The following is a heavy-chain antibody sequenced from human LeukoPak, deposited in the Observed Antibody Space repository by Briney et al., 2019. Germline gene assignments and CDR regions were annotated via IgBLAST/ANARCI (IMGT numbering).Heavy chain of an antibody. CDR1: GYIFTGYH. Sequence: ASVKVSCKASGYIFTGYHMHWVRQAPGQGLEWMGWINTKSGGTNYAQKFQGRVTMTRDTSISTAYMELRGLRSDDTAVYYCAGVPFLEYYDSSGYLDYWGQGTLVPVSS. CDR3: AGVPFLEYYDSSGYLDY. CDR2: INTKSGGT. V-gene: IGHV1-2*02. J-gene: IGHJ4*02. D-gene: IGHD3-22*01.